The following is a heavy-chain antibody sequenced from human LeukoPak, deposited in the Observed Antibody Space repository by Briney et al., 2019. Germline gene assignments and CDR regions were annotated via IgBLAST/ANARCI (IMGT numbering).Heavy chain of an antibody. CDR3: VIGGGYFYSSGRGY. CDR1: RFTFSSYT. J-gene: IGHJ4*02. V-gene: IGHV3-64D*06. CDR2: ITNNGGNT. Sequence: GGSLRLSCSASRFTFSSYTIHWVGQARGKGLEFVSAITNNGGNTYYADSVKGRFTISRDNSKNTVYLQISSLRAEDTAVYYCVIGGGYFYSSGRGYWGQGPLVTVSS. D-gene: IGHD3-9*01.